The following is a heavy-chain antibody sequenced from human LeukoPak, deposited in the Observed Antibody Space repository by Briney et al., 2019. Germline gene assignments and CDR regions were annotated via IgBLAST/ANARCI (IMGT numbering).Heavy chain of an antibody. CDR1: GGSISTATHY. Sequence: SETLSLTCTVSGGSISTATHYWAWIRQPPGEGLGWIGTIHYTGITYYNPSLKSRVTISVDTSKNQFSLHLGSVTAAGTAVYHCARQLSGTYQWTFDYWGQGTLVPVSS. J-gene: IGHJ4*02. CDR2: IHYTGIT. D-gene: IGHD1-26*01. CDR3: ARQLSGTYQWTFDY. V-gene: IGHV4-39*01.